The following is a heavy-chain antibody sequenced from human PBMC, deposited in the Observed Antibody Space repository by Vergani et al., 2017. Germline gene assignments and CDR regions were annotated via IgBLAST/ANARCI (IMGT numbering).Heavy chain of an antibody. CDR1: GFTFSDYY. J-gene: IGHJ3*02. CDR2: ISSSGSTI. Sequence: QVQLVESGGGLVKPGGSLRLSCAASGFTFSDYYMSWIRQAPGKGLEWVSYISSSGSTIYYADSVKGRFTISRDNAKNSLYLQINSLRAEDTAVYYCAGGLPDSSGYYYYRNAFDIWGQGTMVTVSS. CDR3: AGGLPDSSGYYYYRNAFDI. V-gene: IGHV3-11*01. D-gene: IGHD3-22*01.